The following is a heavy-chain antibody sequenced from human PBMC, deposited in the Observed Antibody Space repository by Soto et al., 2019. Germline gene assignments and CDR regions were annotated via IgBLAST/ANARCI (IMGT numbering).Heavy chain of an antibody. CDR2: IKSDGSST. D-gene: IGHD6-19*01. Sequence: GGSLRLSCAASGFTFSSYWMHWVRQAPGKGLVWVSSIKSDGSSTSYADPVKGRFTISRDNAKNTLYLQMNSLRAEDTAVYYCARYNSGYHAVDYWGQGTLVTVSS. CDR1: GFTFSSYW. CDR3: ARYNSGYHAVDY. J-gene: IGHJ4*02. V-gene: IGHV3-74*01.